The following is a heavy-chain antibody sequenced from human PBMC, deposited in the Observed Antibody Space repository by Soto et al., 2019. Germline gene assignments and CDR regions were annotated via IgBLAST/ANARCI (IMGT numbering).Heavy chain of an antibody. CDR1: GGSISSYY. J-gene: IGHJ5*02. Sequence: PSETLSLTCTVSGGSISSYYWSWIRQPAGKGLEWIGRIYTSGSTNYNPSLKSRVTMSVDTSKNQFSLKLSSVTAADTAVYYCARDRDWNSISNWFDPWGQGTLVTVSS. D-gene: IGHD1-7*01. CDR2: IYTSGST. V-gene: IGHV4-4*07. CDR3: ARDRDWNSISNWFDP.